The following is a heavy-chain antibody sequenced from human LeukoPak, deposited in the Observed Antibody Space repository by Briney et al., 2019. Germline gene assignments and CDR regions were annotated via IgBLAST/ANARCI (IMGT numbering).Heavy chain of an antibody. CDR2: IKQDGSEK. J-gene: IGHJ6*03. CDR3: ARAFYYYYMDV. Sequence: GGSLRLSCAASGFTFSSYWISWVRLAPGKGLEWVANIKQDGSEKYYVDSVKGRFTISRDNAKNSLYLQMNSLRAEDTAVYYCARAFYYYYMDVWGKGTTVTVSS. V-gene: IGHV3-7*01. CDR1: GFTFSSYW.